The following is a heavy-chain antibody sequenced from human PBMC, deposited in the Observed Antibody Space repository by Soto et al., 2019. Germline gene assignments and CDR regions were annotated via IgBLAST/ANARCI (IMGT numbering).Heavy chain of an antibody. J-gene: IGHJ6*02. CDR1: GFAFSTYG. Sequence: GESLKISCAATGFAFSTYGMHWVRQAPGKVREWVAAISYDGNEKYYADSLQGRFTISRDNSKNALYLQVNSLRGEDTAVYYCAKEKFRCGPCPMYAMDLWGQEXTVTVSS. CDR2: ISYDGNEK. CDR3: AKEKFRCGPCPMYAMDL. D-gene: IGHD2-21*01. V-gene: IGHV3-30*18.